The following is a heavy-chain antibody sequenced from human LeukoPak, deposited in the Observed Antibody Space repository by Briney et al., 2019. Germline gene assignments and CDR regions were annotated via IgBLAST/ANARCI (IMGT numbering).Heavy chain of an antibody. J-gene: IGHJ4*02. CDR2: ISYDGSNK. CDR1: GFTFSSYA. V-gene: IGHV3-30*04. CDR3: ARDDY. Sequence: GGSLRLSCTASGFTFSSYAMHWVHQAPGKGLEWVAVISYDGSNKYYADSVKGRFTISRDNSKNTLYLQMNSLRAEDTAVYYCARDDYWGQGTLVTVSS.